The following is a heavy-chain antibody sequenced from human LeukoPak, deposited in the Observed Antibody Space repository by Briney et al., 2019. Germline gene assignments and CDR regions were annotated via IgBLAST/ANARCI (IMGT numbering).Heavy chain of an antibody. CDR2: ISSSSSYI. CDR1: GFTFSSYS. D-gene: IGHD3-10*01. V-gene: IGHV3-21*01. J-gene: IGHJ4*02. Sequence: PGGSLRLSCAASGFTFSSYSMNWVRQAPGKGREWVSSISSSSSYIYYADSVKGRFTISRDNAKNSLYLQMNSLRAEDTAVYYCARSGGSGSYYELDYWGQGTLVTVSS. CDR3: ARSGGSGSYYELDY.